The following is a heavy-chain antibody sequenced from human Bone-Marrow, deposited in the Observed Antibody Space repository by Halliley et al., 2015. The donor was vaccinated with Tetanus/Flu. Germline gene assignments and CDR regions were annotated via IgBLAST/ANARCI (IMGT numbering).Heavy chain of an antibody. CDR2: YYYGGST. Sequence: TLSLTCSLSGGSIGSHFWCWIRQPPGRGLEWIGCYYYGGSTYYNPSLKSPVAISTDTSKNQFSLSLSSVSATDTAVYYCATLGYTSGNSFDQWGQGTPITVSS. CDR1: GGSIGSHF. D-gene: IGHD2-15*01. V-gene: IGHV4-59*08. CDR3: ATLGYTSGNSFDQ. J-gene: IGHJ4*02.